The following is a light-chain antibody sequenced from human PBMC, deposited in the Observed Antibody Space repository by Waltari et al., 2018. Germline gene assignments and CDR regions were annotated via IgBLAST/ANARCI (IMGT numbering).Light chain of an antibody. CDR1: NSNIGSNT. J-gene: IGLJ3*02. CDR2: TDT. V-gene: IGLV1-44*01. Sequence: QSVLTQPPSASVTPGQGVTISCSGSNSNIGSNTVSWYQQFPGTAPQLLIHTDTQRPSGVPDRFSGSKSGTSASLAISGLQSEDEAHYFCAAWDDSLSGRVFGGGTKVTVI. CDR3: AAWDDSLSGRV.